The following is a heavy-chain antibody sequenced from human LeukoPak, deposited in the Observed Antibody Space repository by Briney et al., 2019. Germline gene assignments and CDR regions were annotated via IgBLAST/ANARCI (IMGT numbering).Heavy chain of an antibody. J-gene: IGHJ4*02. V-gene: IGHV6-1*01. CDR1: RDSVSSNSAA. CDR2: TYYRSKWYS. D-gene: IGHD3-10*01. Sequence: SQTLSLTRALSRDSVSSNSAACNWVRQSPSRGLEWLGRTYYRSKWYSDHAVSVKSRITINPVATKNQFSLQLNSVPTEDTAVYYCARAYYYGSGTYYTPSFDYWGQGTLVTVSS. CDR3: ARAYYYGSGTYYTPSFDY.